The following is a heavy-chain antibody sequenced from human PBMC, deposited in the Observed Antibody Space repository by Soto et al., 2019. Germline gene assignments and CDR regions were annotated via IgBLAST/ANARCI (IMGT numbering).Heavy chain of an antibody. V-gene: IGHV1-46*01. D-gene: IGHD3-9*01. J-gene: IGHJ4*02. Sequence: QVQLVQSGAEVKKPGASVKLSCKASGYTFTSSYVHWVRQAPGQGLEWVAIINPNVGSTNYAQEFQGRVTVTRDTSTSTVFMELSSLHSDDTAVYYCARDLLAAYYWGQGTLVTVSS. CDR3: ARDLLAAYY. CDR2: INPNVGST. CDR1: GYTFTSSY.